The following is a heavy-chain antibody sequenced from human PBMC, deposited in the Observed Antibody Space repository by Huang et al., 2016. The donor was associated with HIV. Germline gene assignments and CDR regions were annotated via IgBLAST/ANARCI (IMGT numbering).Heavy chain of an antibody. D-gene: IGHD3-10*01. CDR3: AAQGVIGEFPY. J-gene: IGHJ4*02. Sequence: QVQLVQSGAEVKKPGASVKVSYKVSGYTLSEFFMHWVRRAPGKGLEWMGGFYPEDGEATYAQKFQGRVTLTEDTSTDTAYMELSSLRSEDTAVYYCAAQGVIGEFPYWGQGTLITVFS. CDR2: FYPEDGEA. CDR1: GYTLSEFF. V-gene: IGHV1-24*01.